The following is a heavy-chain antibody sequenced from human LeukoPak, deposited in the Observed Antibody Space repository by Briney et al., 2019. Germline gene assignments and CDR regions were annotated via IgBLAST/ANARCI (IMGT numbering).Heavy chain of an antibody. Sequence: SETLSLTCTVSGGSISRYYWSWIRQPAGKGLEWIGRIYTSGSTNYNPSLKSRVTMSVDTSKNQFSLKLRSVTAADTAVYYCARARHQRWPFDYWGQGTLVTVSS. V-gene: IGHV4-4*07. CDR1: GGSISRYY. CDR3: ARARHQRWPFDY. J-gene: IGHJ4*02. CDR2: IYTSGST. D-gene: IGHD4-23*01.